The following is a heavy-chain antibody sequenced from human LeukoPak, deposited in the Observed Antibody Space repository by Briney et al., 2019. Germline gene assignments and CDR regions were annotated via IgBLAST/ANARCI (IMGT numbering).Heavy chain of an antibody. CDR2: ISDSGST. Sequence: PSETLSLTCAVYGGPFSRSRYYWSWVRQPPGKGLEWIGEISDSGSTNYNPSLKSRVTISVDTSKNQFSLKLSSVTAADTAVYYCAGYTAAAYDKDYWGQGTLVTVSS. CDR3: AGYTAAAYDKDY. J-gene: IGHJ4*02. V-gene: IGHV4-34*01. CDR1: GGPFSRSRYY. D-gene: IGHD6-13*01.